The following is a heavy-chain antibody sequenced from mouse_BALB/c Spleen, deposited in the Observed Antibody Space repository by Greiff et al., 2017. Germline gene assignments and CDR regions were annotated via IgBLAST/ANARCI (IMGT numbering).Heavy chain of an antibody. CDR2: IWAGGST. CDR1: GFSLTSYG. Sequence: QVQLKESGPGLVAPSQSLSITCTVSGFSLTSYGVHWVRQPPGKGLEWLGVIWAGGSTNYNSALMSRLSISKDNSKSQVFLKMNSLQTDDKAMYYCARGGCYRSMDYWGQGTSVTVSS. D-gene: IGHD2-14*01. V-gene: IGHV2-9*02. CDR3: ARGGCYRSMDY. J-gene: IGHJ4*01.